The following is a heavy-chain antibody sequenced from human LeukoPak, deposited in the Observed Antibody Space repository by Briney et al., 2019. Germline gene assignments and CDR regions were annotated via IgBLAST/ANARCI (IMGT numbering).Heavy chain of an antibody. CDR1: GGTFSSYA. J-gene: IGHJ6*03. D-gene: IGHD3-22*01. CDR3: ARDPEGYYYDSSGSLPYYMDV. CDR2: IIPIFGTA. Sequence: ASVKVSCKASGGTFSSYAISWVRQAPGQGLEWMGGIIPIFGTANYAQKFQGRVTITADESTSTAYMELSSLRSEDTAVYYCARDPEGYYYDSSGSLPYYMDVRGKGTTVTVSS. V-gene: IGHV1-69*13.